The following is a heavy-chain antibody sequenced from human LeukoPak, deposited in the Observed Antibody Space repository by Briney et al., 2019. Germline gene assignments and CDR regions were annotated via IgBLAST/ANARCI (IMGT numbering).Heavy chain of an antibody. V-gene: IGHV3-15*01. J-gene: IGHJ5*02. Sequence: GGSLRLSCAVSGLTFSNAWMSWVRQAPGKGLEWVGRIKSKTDGGTTDYAAPVKGRFTISRDNSKNTLYLQMNSLRAEDTAVYYCAKDLPGGPNPVTWYNWFDPWGRGTLVTVSP. CDR2: IKSKTDGGTT. CDR3: AKDLPGGPNPVTWYNWFDP. CDR1: GLTFSNAW. D-gene: IGHD5-18*01.